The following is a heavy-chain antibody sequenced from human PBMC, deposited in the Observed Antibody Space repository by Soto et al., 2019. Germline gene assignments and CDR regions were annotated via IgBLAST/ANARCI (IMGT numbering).Heavy chain of an antibody. CDR3: ARAVVTAIPSYYYYYGMDV. J-gene: IGHJ6*02. D-gene: IGHD2-21*02. CDR2: IYYSGST. V-gene: IGHV4-31*03. Sequence: QVQLQESGPGLVKPSQTLSLTCTVSGGSISSGGYYWSWIRQHPGKGLEWIGYIYYSGSTYYNPSLKSRVTISVDTSKNQFSLKPSSVTAADTAVYYCARAVVTAIPSYYYYYGMDVWGQGTTVTVSS. CDR1: GGSISSGGYY.